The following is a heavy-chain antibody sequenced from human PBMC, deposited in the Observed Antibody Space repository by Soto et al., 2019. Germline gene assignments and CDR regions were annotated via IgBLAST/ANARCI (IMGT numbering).Heavy chain of an antibody. J-gene: IGHJ4*02. CDR1: GGSGSSGDYY. V-gene: IGHV4-61*08. CDR2: IYYSGST. Sequence: SETLSLTCTVSGGSGSSGDYYWSWIRQPPGKGLEWIGNIYYSGSTNYNPSLKSRATMSVDTSKNQFSLKVSSATAADTAVYYCARYRREAVAGYTLDNWGQGILVTVSS. D-gene: IGHD6-13*01. CDR3: ARYRREAVAGYTLDN.